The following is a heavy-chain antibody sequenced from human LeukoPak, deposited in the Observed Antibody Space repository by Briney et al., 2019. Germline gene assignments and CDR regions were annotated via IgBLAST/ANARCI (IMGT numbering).Heavy chain of an antibody. CDR3: ANKLSYSSGWF. J-gene: IGHJ4*02. CDR2: ISSTGTTI. D-gene: IGHD6-19*01. CDR1: GFTLSSYS. Sequence: GGSLRLSCAASGFTLSSYSMNWVRQAPGKGLEWVSYISSTGTTIYYTDSVKGRFTVSRDNAKNSLYLQINSLRTEDTAVYYCANKLSYSSGWFWGQGTLVTVSS. V-gene: IGHV3-48*01.